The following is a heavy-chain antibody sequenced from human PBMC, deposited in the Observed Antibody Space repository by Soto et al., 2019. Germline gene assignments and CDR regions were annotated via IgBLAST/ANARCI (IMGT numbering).Heavy chain of an antibody. Sequence: QVQLQESGPGLVKPSQTLSLTCTVSGGSISSGGYYWSWIRQHPGKGLEWIGYIYYSGSTYYNPSLKSRVXIXVXKSKNQFSLKLSSVTAADTAVYYCARAPRWDYGMDVWGQGTTVTVSS. V-gene: IGHV4-31*03. J-gene: IGHJ6*02. CDR1: GGSISSGGYY. D-gene: IGHD1-26*01. CDR3: ARAPRWDYGMDV. CDR2: IYYSGST.